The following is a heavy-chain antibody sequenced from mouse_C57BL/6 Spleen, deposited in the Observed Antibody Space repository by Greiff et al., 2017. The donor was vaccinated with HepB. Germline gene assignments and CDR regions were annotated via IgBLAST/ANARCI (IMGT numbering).Heavy chain of an antibody. CDR1: GYTFTSYG. CDR2: IYPRSGNT. D-gene: IGHD1-1*01. J-gene: IGHJ2*01. CDR3: ARIITTVVDPYYFDY. V-gene: IGHV1-81*01. Sequence: AQLQQSGAELARPGASVKLSCKASGYTFTSYGISWVKQRTGQGLEWIGEIYPRSGNTYYNEKFKGKATLTADKSSSTAYMELRSLTSEDSAVYFCARIITTVVDPYYFDYWGQGTTLTVSS.